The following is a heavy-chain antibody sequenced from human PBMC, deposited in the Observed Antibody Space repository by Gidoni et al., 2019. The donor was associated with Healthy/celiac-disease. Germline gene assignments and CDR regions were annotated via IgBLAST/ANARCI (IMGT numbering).Heavy chain of an antibody. CDR3: ARSTDTAMENYYYYGMDV. V-gene: IGHV3-30*01. CDR2: YGGSNK. J-gene: IGHJ6*02. D-gene: IGHD5-18*01. Sequence: YGGSNKYYADSVKGRFTISRDNSKNTLYLQMNSLRAEDTAVYYCARSTDTAMENYYYYGMDVWGQGTTVTVSS.